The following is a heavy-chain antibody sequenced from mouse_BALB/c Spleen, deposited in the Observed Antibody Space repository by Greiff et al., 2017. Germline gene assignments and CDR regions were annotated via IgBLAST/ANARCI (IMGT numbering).Heavy chain of an antibody. D-gene: IGHD1-1*01. V-gene: IGHV3-8*02. Sequence: EVQRVESGPSLVKPSQTLSLTCSVTGDSITSGYWNWIRKFPGNKLEYMGYISYSGSTYYNPSLKSRISITRDTSKNQYYLQLNSVTTEDTATYYCASLYYYGSEFAYWGQGTLVTVSA. J-gene: IGHJ3*01. CDR1: GDSITSGY. CDR3: ASLYYYGSEFAY. CDR2: ISYSGST.